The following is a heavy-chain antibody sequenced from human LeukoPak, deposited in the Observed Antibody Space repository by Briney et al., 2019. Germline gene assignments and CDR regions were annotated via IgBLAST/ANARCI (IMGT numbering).Heavy chain of an antibody. V-gene: IGHV3-73*01. CDR1: GFTFSGSA. CDR2: IRSEANSYST. D-gene: IGHD3-10*01. J-gene: IGHJ5*02. CDR3: TSSGSGSYYYPPGCLDP. Sequence: GGSLRLSCAASGFTFSGSAMHWVRQASGKGLEWVGRIRSEANSYSTAYAASVQGRFTISRYDSKNTAYLQMNSLKTEDTAVYYCTSSGSGSYYYPPGCLDPWGQGTLFTVSS.